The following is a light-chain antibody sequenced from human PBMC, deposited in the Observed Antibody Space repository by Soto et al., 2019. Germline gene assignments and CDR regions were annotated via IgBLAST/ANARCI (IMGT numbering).Light chain of an antibody. J-gene: IGKJ5*01. CDR1: QRFXSH. CDR2: YAS. CDR3: QQLNMDPQT. V-gene: IGKV3-11*01. Sequence: IVLTQCTSTLSLTPGESATLACRASQRFXSHFTWYQQKPGQAPRVLXAYASTLQRGCPSRLSGSGSVPDFTLPISSLQPKDSETYFCQQLNMDPQTFAHGTRADIK.